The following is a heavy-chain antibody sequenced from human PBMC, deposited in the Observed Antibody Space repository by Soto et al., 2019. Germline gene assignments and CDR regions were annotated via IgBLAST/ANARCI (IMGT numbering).Heavy chain of an antibody. V-gene: IGHV4-30-2*01. CDR1: GGSISSGGYS. J-gene: IGHJ5*02. CDR2: IYHSGST. CDR3: PPNIVVVPGSPLSWFDR. D-gene: IGHD2-2*01. Sequence: SETLSLTCAVSGGSISSGGYSWSWIRQPPGKGLEWIGYIYHSGSTYYNPSLKSRVTISVDRSNNQFTLHLNSLTAEDTAVYYAPPNIVVVPGSPLSWFDRCGQLNLVTV.